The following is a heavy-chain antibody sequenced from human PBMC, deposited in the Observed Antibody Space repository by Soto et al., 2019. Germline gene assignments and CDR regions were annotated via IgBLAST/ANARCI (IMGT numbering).Heavy chain of an antibody. V-gene: IGHV4-39*01. CDR1: GAPIPIGVAY. CDR3: ARQYSGKYYLDYFDS. J-gene: IGHJ4*02. CDR2: IYFMGPP. D-gene: IGHD1-26*01. Sequence: SETLSLTCAVSGAPIPIGVAYWAWARKPPGGGLGWIGAIYFMGPPFSNPSLKSRVTMSVDTSKNYFSLKLRSVTAADTAVYYCARQYSGKYYLDYFDSWGQGTLVTVSS.